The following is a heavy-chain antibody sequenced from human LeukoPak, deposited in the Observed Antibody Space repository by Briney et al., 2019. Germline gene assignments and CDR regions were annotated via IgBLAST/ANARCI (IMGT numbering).Heavy chain of an antibody. D-gene: IGHD6-19*01. V-gene: IGHV1-46*01. J-gene: IGHJ1*01. CDR2: INPSSGST. CDR3: ARDTASVWYSSGWYEYFQH. Sequence: ASVKVSCKASGYTFTSLYMHWVRQAPGQGLEWMGVINPSSGSTSNAQKFQGRDTMTRDTSTSTVYMELSSLRSEDTAVYYCARDTASVWYSSGWYEYFQHWGQGTLVTVSS. CDR1: GYTFTSLY.